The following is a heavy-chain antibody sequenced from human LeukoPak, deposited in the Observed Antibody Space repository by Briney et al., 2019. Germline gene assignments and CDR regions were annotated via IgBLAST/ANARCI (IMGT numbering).Heavy chain of an antibody. CDR1: GFTISSNY. J-gene: IGHJ4*02. CDR3: ASYGDYDY. CDR2: IYSGGST. Sequence: GGSLRLSCAASGFTISSNYMSWVRQAPGKGLEWVSVIYSGGSTYYADSVKGRFTISRDNFKNTLYLQMNSLRAEDTAVYYCASYGDYDYWGQGTLVTASS. V-gene: IGHV3-66*01. D-gene: IGHD4-17*01.